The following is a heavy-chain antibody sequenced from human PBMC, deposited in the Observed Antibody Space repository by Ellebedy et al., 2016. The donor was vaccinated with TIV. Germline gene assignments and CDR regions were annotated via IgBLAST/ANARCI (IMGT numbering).Heavy chain of an antibody. D-gene: IGHD5-12*01. Sequence: KVSCKGSGYSFTSYWIGWVRQMPGKGLEWMGIIYPGDSDTRYSPSFQGPVTISADKSISPAYLQWSSLKASDTAMYYCARHRIWGATINLDAMDVWGQGTTVTVSS. V-gene: IGHV5-51*01. J-gene: IGHJ6*02. CDR2: IYPGDSDT. CDR1: GYSFTSYW. CDR3: ARHRIWGATINLDAMDV.